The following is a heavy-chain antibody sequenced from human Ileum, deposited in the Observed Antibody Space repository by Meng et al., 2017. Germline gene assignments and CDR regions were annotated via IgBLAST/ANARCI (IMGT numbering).Heavy chain of an antibody. J-gene: IGHJ4*02. V-gene: IGHV4-4*02. CDR1: GTW. D-gene: IGHD3-22*01. Sequence: HGQLHAAVPQLVEPSGTLALTCAVSGTWWSWVRQPPGKGLEWIGEIFQSGRTNYNPSLKSRVTISIDKSKSQISLQLSAVTAADTAVYSCATSNDRDVYYLGYWGQGTLVTSPQ. CDR2: IFQSGRT. CDR3: ATSNDRDVYYLGY.